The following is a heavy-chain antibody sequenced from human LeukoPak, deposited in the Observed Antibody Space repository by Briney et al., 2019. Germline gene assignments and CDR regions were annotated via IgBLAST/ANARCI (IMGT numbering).Heavy chain of an antibody. D-gene: IGHD5-18*01. CDR2: IYSGGST. J-gene: IGHJ3*02. Sequence: GGSLRLSCAASGFTVSSNHMSWVRQAPGKGLEWVSVIYSGGSTYYADSVKGRFTISRHNSKNTLYLQMNSLRAEDTAVYYCARALSGYSYGHDAFDIWGQGTMVTVSS. CDR3: ARALSGYSYGHDAFDI. V-gene: IGHV3-53*04. CDR1: GFTVSSNH.